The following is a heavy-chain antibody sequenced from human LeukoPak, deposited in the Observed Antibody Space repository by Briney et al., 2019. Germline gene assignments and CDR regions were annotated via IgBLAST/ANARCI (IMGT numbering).Heavy chain of an antibody. J-gene: IGHJ4*02. CDR3: ARERTTVVTPTDY. CDR1: GFTFSSYW. D-gene: IGHD4-23*01. CDR2: ISSSSSYI. Sequence: GGSLRLSCAASGFTFSSYWMHWVRQAPGKGLEWVSSISSSSSYIYYADSVKGRFTISRDNAKNSLYLQMNSLRAEDTAVYYCARERTTVVTPTDYWGQGTLVTVSS. V-gene: IGHV3-21*01.